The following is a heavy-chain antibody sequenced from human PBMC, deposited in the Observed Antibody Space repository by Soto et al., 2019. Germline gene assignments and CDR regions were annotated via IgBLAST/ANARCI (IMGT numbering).Heavy chain of an antibody. CDR3: AKDSGQYCSGGSCYPDYFDY. V-gene: IGHV3-23*01. CDR2: ISGSGGST. Sequence: GGSLRLSCAASGFTFSSYAMSWVRQAPGKGLEWVSAISGSGGSTYYADSGKGRFTISRDNSKNTLYLQMNSLRAEDTAVYYCAKDSGQYCSGGSCYPDYFDYRAQRTPVPVSS. CDR1: GFTFSSYA. J-gene: IGHJ4*02. D-gene: IGHD2-15*01.